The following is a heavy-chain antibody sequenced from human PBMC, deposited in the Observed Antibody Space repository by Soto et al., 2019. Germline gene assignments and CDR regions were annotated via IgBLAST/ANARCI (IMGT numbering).Heavy chain of an antibody. CDR1: GGSINSDSYH. CDR3: AREDDGGDSLDV. J-gene: IGHJ6*02. V-gene: IGHV4-30-4*08. Sequence: PSETLSLTCTVWGGSINSDSYHWTWIRQSPGKGLEWIGYIHHSGAFLYNPSFKSRLTISVDTSKNQFSLHLSSVTDADTAVYFCAREDDGGDSLDVWGQGTTVTVSS. CDR2: IHHSGAF. D-gene: IGHD2-21*02.